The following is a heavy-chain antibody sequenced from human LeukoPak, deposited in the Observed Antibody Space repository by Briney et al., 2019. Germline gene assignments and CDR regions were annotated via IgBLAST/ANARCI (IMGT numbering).Heavy chain of an antibody. CDR3: ARDPIGYCSGGTCYFDY. D-gene: IGHD2-15*01. V-gene: IGHV3-30-3*01. Sequence: GGSLRLSCAASGFTFSDYAIAWVRQSPGKGLECLAFISYDGSNKYYADSVKGRFTISRDNSKNTLYLQMNSLRGEDTAVYYCARDPIGYCSGGTCYFDYWGQRTLVTVSS. J-gene: IGHJ4*02. CDR2: ISYDGSNK. CDR1: GFTFSDYA.